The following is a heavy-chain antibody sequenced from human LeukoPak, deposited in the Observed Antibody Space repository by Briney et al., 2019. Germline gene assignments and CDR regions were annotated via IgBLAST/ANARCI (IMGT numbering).Heavy chain of an antibody. CDR3: AKDVMEMATITGDDY. CDR2: IWYDGSNK. D-gene: IGHD5-24*01. Sequence: GGSLRLSCAASGFTFSSYGMHWVRQAPGKGLEWVAVIWYDGSNKYYADSVRGRFTISRDNSKNTLYLQMNSLRAEDTAVYYCAKDVMEMATITGDDYWGQGTLVTVSS. V-gene: IGHV3-30*02. CDR1: GFTFSSYG. J-gene: IGHJ4*02.